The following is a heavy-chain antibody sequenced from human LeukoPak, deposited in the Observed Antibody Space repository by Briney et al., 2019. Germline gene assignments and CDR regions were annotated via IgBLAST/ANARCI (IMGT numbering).Heavy chain of an antibody. J-gene: IGHJ3*02. D-gene: IGHD3-22*01. CDR3: ARGNHDSSGYAFDI. Sequence: PGRSLRLSCAAPGFSFTSYGMHWVRQAPGKGLEWVAYIWYDGSNKYHGDSVKGRFTISRDNSKNTLDLQMNSLRAEDTAVYYCARGNHDSSGYAFDIWGQGTMVTVSS. CDR2: IWYDGSNK. V-gene: IGHV3-33*01. CDR1: GFSFTSYG.